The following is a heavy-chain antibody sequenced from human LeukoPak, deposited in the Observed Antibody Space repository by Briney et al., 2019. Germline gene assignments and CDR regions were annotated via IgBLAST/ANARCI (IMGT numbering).Heavy chain of an antibody. CDR1: GGSLSSSY. J-gene: IGHJ4*02. V-gene: IGHV4-59*05. CDR2: IYYSGST. Sequence: SETLSLTCTVSGGSLSSSYWTWIRHPPGKGLEWIGGIYYSGSTYYKPSLESRVTISVDTSKNQFSLKLSSVTAADTAVYYCATSGWYLLPGVYWGQGTLVTVSS. D-gene: IGHD6-19*01. CDR3: ATSGWYLLPGVY.